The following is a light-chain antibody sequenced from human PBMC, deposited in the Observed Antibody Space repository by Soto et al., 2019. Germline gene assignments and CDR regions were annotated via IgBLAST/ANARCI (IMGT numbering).Light chain of an antibody. CDR1: SSDVGSYNL. Sequence: QAVLTQPASVSGSPGRSITISCTGTSSDVGSYNLVSWYQQYPGKAPKLIIYEGSKRPSGVSNRFSGSKSANTASLTISGLQAEDEADYYCCSYAGSSTGVFGGGTKVTVL. CDR2: EGS. V-gene: IGLV2-23*01. J-gene: IGLJ3*02. CDR3: CSYAGSSTGV.